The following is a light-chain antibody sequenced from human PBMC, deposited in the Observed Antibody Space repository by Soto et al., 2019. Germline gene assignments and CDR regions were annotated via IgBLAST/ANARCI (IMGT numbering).Light chain of an antibody. CDR2: EVT. CDR3: SSYTSTGTNV. J-gene: IGLJ1*01. V-gene: IGLV2-14*01. Sequence: QSVLTQPASVSGSPGQSITISCTGTSSDVGGYNYVSWYQQHPGNAPKLMISEVTNRPSGVSDRFSGSRSDNTASLTISGLQAEDEADYYCSSYTSTGTNVFGTGTKVTVL. CDR1: SSDVGGYNY.